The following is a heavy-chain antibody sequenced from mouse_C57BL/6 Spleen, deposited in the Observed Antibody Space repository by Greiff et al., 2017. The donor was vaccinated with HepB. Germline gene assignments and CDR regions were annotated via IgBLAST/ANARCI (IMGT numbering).Heavy chain of an antibody. CDR2: INPNYGTT. D-gene: IGHD1-1*01. Sequence: VQLQQSGPELVKPGASVKISCKASGYSFTDYNMNWVKQSNGKSLEWIGVINPNYGTTSYNQKFQGKATLTVDQASSTAYIQLNSLTSEDSAVYYCARAYYGSSYYFDYWGQGTTLTVSS. CDR3: ARAYYGSSYYFDY. J-gene: IGHJ2*01. CDR1: GYSFTDYN. V-gene: IGHV1-39*01.